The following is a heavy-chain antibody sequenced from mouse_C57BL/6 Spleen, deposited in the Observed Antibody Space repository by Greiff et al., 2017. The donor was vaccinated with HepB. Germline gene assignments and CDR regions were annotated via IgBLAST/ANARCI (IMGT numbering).Heavy chain of an antibody. V-gene: IGHV1-82*01. CDR1: GYAFSSSW. Sequence: VQLQESGPELVKPGASVKISCKASGYAFSSSWMNWVKQRPGKGLEWIGRIYPGDGDTNYNGKFKGKATLTADKSSSTAYMQLSSLTSEDSAVYFGASWGGSSVDYWGQGNTLTVSS. CDR2: IYPGDGDT. CDR3: ASWGGSSVDY. J-gene: IGHJ2*01. D-gene: IGHD1-1*01.